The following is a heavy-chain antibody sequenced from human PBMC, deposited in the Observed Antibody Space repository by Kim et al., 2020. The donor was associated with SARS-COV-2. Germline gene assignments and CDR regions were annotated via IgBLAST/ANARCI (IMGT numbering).Heavy chain of an antibody. D-gene: IGHD4-4*01. CDR3: ARGVVTTFDY. J-gene: IGHJ4*02. CDR2: TT. V-gene: IGHV4-31*02. Sequence: TTSYNPSLKSRVTISVDTSKNQFSLKLSSVTAADTAVYYCARGVVTTFDYWGQGTLVTVSS.